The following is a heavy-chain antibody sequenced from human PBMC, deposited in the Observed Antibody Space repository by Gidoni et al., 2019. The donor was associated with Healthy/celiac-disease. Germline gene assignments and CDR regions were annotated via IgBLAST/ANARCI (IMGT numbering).Heavy chain of an antibody. V-gene: IGHV4-34*01. D-gene: IGHD2-15*01. Sequence: QVQLQQWGAGLLKPSETLSLTGAVYGGSSSGYYWSWIRQPPGRGRELIGEINHSGSTNYNPSLKSRVTISVDTSKNQFSLKLSSVTAADTAVYYCARGLTEVAATASYFDYWGQGTLVTVSS. CDR1: GGSSSGYY. J-gene: IGHJ4*02. CDR3: ARGLTEVAATASYFDY. CDR2: INHSGST.